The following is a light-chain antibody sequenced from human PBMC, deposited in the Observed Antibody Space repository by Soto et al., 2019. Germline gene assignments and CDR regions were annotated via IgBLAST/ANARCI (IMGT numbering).Light chain of an antibody. CDR3: QQYHNWPIT. Sequence: EIVMTQCPATVSVSPGERATLSCRASQSVSSNLAWYQQKPGQAPRLLIYGASTRATGSPARFSGSGSGTEFTLTISSLQSEDFAVYYCQQYHNWPITFGQGTRLEI. J-gene: IGKJ5*01. CDR1: QSVSSN. V-gene: IGKV3-15*01. CDR2: GAS.